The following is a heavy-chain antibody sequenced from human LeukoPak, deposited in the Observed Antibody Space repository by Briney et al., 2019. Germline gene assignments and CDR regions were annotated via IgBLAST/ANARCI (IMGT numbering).Heavy chain of an antibody. CDR2: ISSSSSYI. Sequence: GGSLRLSCAASGFTFSSYSMDWVRQAPGKGLEWVSSISSSSSYIYYADSVKGRFTISRDNAKNSLYLQMNSLRAEDTAVYYCARSLSKSFVGDYWGQGTLVTVSS. CDR3: ARSLSKSFVGDY. D-gene: IGHD2-21*01. CDR1: GFTFSSYS. J-gene: IGHJ4*02. V-gene: IGHV3-21*01.